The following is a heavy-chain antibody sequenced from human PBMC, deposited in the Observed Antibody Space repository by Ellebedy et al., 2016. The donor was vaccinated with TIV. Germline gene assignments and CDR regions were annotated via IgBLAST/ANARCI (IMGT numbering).Heavy chain of an antibody. V-gene: IGHV1-2*02. J-gene: IGHJ4*02. CDR3: ARGSGSYGY. Sequence: ASVKVSCKASGYTFTGYYMHWVRQAPGQGLEWMGWINPNSGGTNYAQKFQGRVTITADKSTSTAYMELSSLRSEDTAVYYCARGSGSYGYWGQGTLVTVSS. CDR1: GYTFTGYY. CDR2: INPNSGGT. D-gene: IGHD1-26*01.